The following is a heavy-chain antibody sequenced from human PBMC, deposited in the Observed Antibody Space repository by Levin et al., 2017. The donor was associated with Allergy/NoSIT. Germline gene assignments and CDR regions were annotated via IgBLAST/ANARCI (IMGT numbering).Heavy chain of an antibody. CDR2: IYSGGST. V-gene: IGHV3-53*01. CDR3: ARYYDELWSGYHT. Sequence: PGGSLRLSCAASGFTVSSNYMSWVRQAPGKGLEWLSVIYSGGSTYYADSVKGRFTISRDNSKNMLYLQMNSLRAEDTAVYYCARYYDELWSGYHTWGQGTLVTVSS. CDR1: GFTVSSNY. J-gene: IGHJ5*02. D-gene: IGHD3-3*01.